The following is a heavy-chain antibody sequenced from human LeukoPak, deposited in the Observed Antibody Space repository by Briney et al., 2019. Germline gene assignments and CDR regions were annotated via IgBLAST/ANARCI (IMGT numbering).Heavy chain of an antibody. CDR3: ARGGIAVATSKNWFDP. V-gene: IGHV3-7*01. CDR2: INQHGSEK. J-gene: IGHJ5*02. Sequence: VQPGGSLRLSCVASGFSFSSYWMNWVRQAPGKGLEWVANINQHGSEKYYADSVKGRFTISRDYAKNSLYLQMNSLRAEDTAVYYCARGGIAVATSKNWFDPWGQGTLVTVSS. CDR1: GFSFSSYW. D-gene: IGHD6-19*01.